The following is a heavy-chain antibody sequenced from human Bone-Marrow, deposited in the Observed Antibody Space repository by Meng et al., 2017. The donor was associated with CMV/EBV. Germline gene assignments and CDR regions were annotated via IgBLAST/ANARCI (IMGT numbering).Heavy chain of an antibody. D-gene: IGHD3-22*01. CDR3: ASFAYDSENDYYYGMDV. CDR2: IGTAGDT. V-gene: IGHV3-13*01. CDR1: GFTFSSYD. Sequence: GESLKISCAASGFTFSSYDMHWVRQATGKGLEWVSAIGTAGDTYYPGSVKGRFTISRENAKNSLYLQMNSLRAGDTAVYFCASFAYDSENDYYYGMDVWGRGTAVTVSS. J-gene: IGHJ6*02.